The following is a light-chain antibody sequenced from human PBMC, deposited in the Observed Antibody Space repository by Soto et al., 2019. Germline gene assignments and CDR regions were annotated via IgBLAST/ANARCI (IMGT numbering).Light chain of an antibody. CDR3: GTWDSSLNGAV. CDR2: DNN. Sequence: QSVLTQPPSVSAAPGQKVTISCSGSSSNIGNNYVSWYQQLPGTAPKLLIYDNNKRPSEIPDRFSGSKSGSLATLGITGLQTGDEADYYCGTWDSSLNGAVFGGGTQLTVL. V-gene: IGLV1-51*01. CDR1: SSNIGNNY. J-gene: IGLJ7*01.